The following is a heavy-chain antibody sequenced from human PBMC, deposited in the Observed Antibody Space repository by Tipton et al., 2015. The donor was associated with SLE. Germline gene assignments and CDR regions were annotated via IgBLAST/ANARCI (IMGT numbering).Heavy chain of an antibody. V-gene: IGHV4-38-2*01. J-gene: IGHJ3*02. CDR1: GFTFSDYY. CDR2: IYHSGNT. CDR3: ARTYSSSSGDPFDI. D-gene: IGHD6-6*01. Sequence: QLVQSGGGLVKPGGSLRLSCAASGFTFSDYYMSWIRQPPGKGLEWIGNIYHSGNTYYNPSLKSRVTISVDTSKNQFSLRLSSVTAADTAIYYCARTYSSSSGDPFDIWGQGTMVTVSS.